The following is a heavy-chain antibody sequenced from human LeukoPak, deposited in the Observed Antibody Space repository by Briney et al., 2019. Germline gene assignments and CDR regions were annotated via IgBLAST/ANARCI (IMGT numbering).Heavy chain of an antibody. CDR1: GGTFSSYA. J-gene: IGHJ6*03. V-gene: IGHV1-69*13. CDR3: ARREEDQDYSNGERYMDV. Sequence: GASVKVSCKASGGTFSSYAISWVRQAPGQGLEWMGGIIPIFGTANYAQKFQGRVTITADESTSTAYMELSSLRSEDTAVYYCARREEDQDYSNGERYMDVWGKGTTVTVSS. CDR2: IIPIFGTA. D-gene: IGHD4-11*01.